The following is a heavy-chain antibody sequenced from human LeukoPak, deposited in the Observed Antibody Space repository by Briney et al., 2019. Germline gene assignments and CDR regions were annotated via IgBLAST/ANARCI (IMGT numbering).Heavy chain of an antibody. CDR2: IYPGDSDT. CDR1: GYIFTSYW. V-gene: IGHV5-51*01. J-gene: IGHJ2*01. CDR3: ARGADIVVVPAASFDL. Sequence: GESLQISCEGSGYIFTSYWIGWVRQLPGKGLGWMGIIYPGDSDTRYSPSFQGQVTISADKSISTAYLQWSSLKASDTAMYYCARGADIVVVPAASFDLWGRGTLVTVSS. D-gene: IGHD2-2*01.